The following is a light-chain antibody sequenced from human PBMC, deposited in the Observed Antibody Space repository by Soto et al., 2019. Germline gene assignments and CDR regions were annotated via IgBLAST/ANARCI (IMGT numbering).Light chain of an antibody. CDR1: SSNIGAGYD. V-gene: IGLV1-40*01. J-gene: IGLJ2*01. Sequence: QSVLTQPPSVSGAPGQRVTISCTGSSSNIGAGYDVHWYQQLPGTAPKLLIYGNSNRPSGVPDRFSGAKSGTSASLAITGLQAEDEADYYCHSYDSSLSGVVFGGGTKVTVL. CDR3: HSYDSSLSGVV. CDR2: GNS.